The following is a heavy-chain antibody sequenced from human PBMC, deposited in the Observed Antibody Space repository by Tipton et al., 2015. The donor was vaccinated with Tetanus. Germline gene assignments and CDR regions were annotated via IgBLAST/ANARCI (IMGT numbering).Heavy chain of an antibody. V-gene: IGHV1-69*06. CDR3: ARDEVPVIRGIMSRLTGGMDV. CDR2: ITPIFGTT. Sequence: QLVQSGPEVKKPGSSVKVSCLASGGTFTNYALSWVRQAPGQGLEWVGGITPIFGTTNSAPKFQGRVTITADKSTNTAYMELSSLRSEDTAVYYCARDEVPVIRGIMSRLTGGMDVWGQGTTVTVSS. D-gene: IGHD3-10*01. J-gene: IGHJ6*02. CDR1: GGTFTNYA.